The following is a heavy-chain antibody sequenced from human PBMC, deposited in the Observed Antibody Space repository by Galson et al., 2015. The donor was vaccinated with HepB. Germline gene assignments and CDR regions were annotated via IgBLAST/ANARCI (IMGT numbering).Heavy chain of an antibody. CDR1: GYSFTENW. J-gene: IGHJ4*01. D-gene: IGHD2-21*01. Sequence: QSGAEVKKPGESLTISCKASGYSFTENWITWVRQRPGEGLEWMGRIDPSNSYTNYSPSFGGHVTISGDQSLSTAHLQWKSLKFSGRAIYYCARHYSREGFIGLWGQGTLLTVSS. CDR2: IDPSNSYT. CDR3: ARHYSREGFIGL. V-gene: IGHV5-10-1*01.